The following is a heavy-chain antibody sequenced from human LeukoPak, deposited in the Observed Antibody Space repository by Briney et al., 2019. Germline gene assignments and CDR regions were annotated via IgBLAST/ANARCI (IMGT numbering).Heavy chain of an antibody. CDR3: AKARPGALVVIAIDFYFDY. D-gene: IGHD2-21*01. CDR2: IRYDGSNK. J-gene: IGHJ4*02. V-gene: IGHV3-30*02. CDR1: GFTFSSYG. Sequence: GRSLRLSCAASGFTFSSYGMHWVRQAPGKGLEWVAFIRYDGSNKYYADSVKGRFTISRDNSKNTLYLQMNSLRAEDTAVYYCAKARPGALVVIAIDFYFDYWGQGTLVTVSS.